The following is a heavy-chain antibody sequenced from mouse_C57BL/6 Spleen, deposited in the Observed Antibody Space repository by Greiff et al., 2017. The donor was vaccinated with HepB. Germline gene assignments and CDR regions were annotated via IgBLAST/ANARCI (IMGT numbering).Heavy chain of an antibody. CDR1: GFTFSSYA. CDR3: AREAYLLPYFDY. V-gene: IGHV5-4*01. J-gene: IGHJ2*01. D-gene: IGHD2-1*01. CDR2: ISDGGSYT. Sequence: EVKLMESGGGLVKPGGSLKLSCAASGFTFSSYAMSWVRQTPEKRLEWVATISDGGSYTYYPDNVKGRFTISRDNAKNNLYLQMSHLKSEDTAMYYCAREAYLLPYFDYWGQGTTLTVSS.